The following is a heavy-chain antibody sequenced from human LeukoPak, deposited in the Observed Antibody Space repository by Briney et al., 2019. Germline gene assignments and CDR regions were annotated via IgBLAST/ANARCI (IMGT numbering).Heavy chain of an antibody. Sequence: GGSLRLSCAASGSTFTSYSMSWVRQAPGKGLEWVSGTSDRGDYTYYADSVKGRFTISRDSSKNTLFLQMNSLRAEDTALYFCARKAQYNGHYPLDYWGQGTLVTVSS. CDR3: ARKAQYNGHYPLDY. CDR2: TSDRGDYT. J-gene: IGHJ4*02. V-gene: IGHV3-23*01. D-gene: IGHD1-7*01. CDR1: GSTFTSYS.